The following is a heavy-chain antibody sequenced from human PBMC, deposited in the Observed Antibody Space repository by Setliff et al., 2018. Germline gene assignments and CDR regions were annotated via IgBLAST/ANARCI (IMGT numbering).Heavy chain of an antibody. V-gene: IGHV4-39*02. D-gene: IGHD5-12*01. CDR3: ARESRVGYSGYDCAFDY. J-gene: IGHJ4*02. CDR1: GGSISDNNYY. Sequence: PSETLSLTCTVSGGSISDNNYYWGWIRQSPGKELEWIGGISHSANKYYNPSFRTGVTISVDMSKNQFFLNLDSVTAADTALYYCARESRVGYSGYDCAFDYWGQGMLVTVSS. CDR2: ISHSANK.